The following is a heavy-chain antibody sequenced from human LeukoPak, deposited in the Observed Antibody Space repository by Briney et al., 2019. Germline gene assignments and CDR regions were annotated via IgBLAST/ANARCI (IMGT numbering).Heavy chain of an antibody. V-gene: IGHV3-7*03. CDR3: ASQTTEFKY. CDR1: GFTFNGYW. Sequence: GGSLRLSCAASGFTFNGYWMSWVRQAPGKGLEWVANIKEDGSAQYYVGSVKGRFTISRDDAKNSLYLQMNSLRAEDTAVYYCASQTTEFKYWGQGTLVTVSS. D-gene: IGHD1-1*01. J-gene: IGHJ4*02. CDR2: IKEDGSAQ.